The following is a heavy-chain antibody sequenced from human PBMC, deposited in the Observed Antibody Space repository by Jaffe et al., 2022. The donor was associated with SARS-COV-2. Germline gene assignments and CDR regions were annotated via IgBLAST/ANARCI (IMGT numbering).Heavy chain of an antibody. CDR1: GFTFSSYA. V-gene: IGHV3-23*01. Sequence: EVQLLESGGGLVQPGGSLRLSCAASGFTFSSYAMSWVRQAPGKGLEWVSAISGSGGSTYYADSVKGRFTISRDNSKNTLYLQMNSLRAEDTAVYYCAKAAPKITMIVVASDYYYYGMDVWGQGTTVTVSS. CDR2: ISGSGGST. CDR3: AKAAPKITMIVVASDYYYYGMDV. J-gene: IGHJ6*02. D-gene: IGHD3-22*01.